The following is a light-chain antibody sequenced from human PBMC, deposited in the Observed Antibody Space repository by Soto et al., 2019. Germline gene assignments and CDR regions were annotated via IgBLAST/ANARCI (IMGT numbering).Light chain of an antibody. V-gene: IGLV2-14*03. Sequence: QSVLTQPASVSGSPGQSVTISCTGNSSDVGGFNYVSWYQQHPGKAPKLMIYDVTNRPSGVSYRFSASKSGNTASLTISGPQTEDEADYYCNSYTSSSTYFFGTGTKVTVL. CDR1: SSDVGGFNY. CDR3: NSYTSSSTYF. J-gene: IGLJ1*01. CDR2: DVT.